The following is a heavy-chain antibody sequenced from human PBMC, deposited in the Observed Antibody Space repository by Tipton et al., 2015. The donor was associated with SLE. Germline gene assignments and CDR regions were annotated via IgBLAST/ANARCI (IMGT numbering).Heavy chain of an antibody. D-gene: IGHD6-13*01. CDR3: AGQLSYYYGMDV. J-gene: IGHJ6*02. V-gene: IGHV3-23*01. CDR2: ISGRGGNT. CDR1: GFIFSTYA. Sequence: SLRLSCAGSGFIFSTYAMSWVRQAPGKGLEWVSGISGRGGNTKYADSVKGRFTISRDNSKNTLYLQMNSLRAEDTAVYYCAGQLSYYYGMDVWGQGTTVTVSS.